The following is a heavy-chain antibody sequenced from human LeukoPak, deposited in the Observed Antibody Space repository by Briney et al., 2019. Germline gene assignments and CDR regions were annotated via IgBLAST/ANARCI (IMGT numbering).Heavy chain of an antibody. V-gene: IGHV3-7*03. CDR3: VSRGCTANACSAASFRCFDH. D-gene: IGHD2-8*01. CDR1: GLSFSRYW. Sequence: PGGSLRLSCAASGLSFSRYWLTWVRQAPGKGLEWVANINQDGSDENYVDSMSGRLTISTDNAKNSLHIQMNNLRHEDTAVYHCVSRGCTANACSAASFRCFDHGGRGTRVPVSS. J-gene: IGHJ4*02. CDR2: INQDGSDE.